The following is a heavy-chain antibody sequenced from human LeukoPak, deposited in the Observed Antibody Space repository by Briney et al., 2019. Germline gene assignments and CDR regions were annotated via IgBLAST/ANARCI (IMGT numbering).Heavy chain of an antibody. V-gene: IGHV3-30*04. J-gene: IGHJ4*02. Sequence: GGSLRLSCAASGFTFSSYAMHWVRQAPGKGLDWVAFIHYDGNNKYYADSVKGRFTISRDNSKNTVYLQMNSLRPEDTAVYYCAARRLTVTTEIDYWGQGTLVTVSS. CDR1: GFTFSSYA. CDR2: IHYDGNNK. CDR3: AARRLTVTTEIDY. D-gene: IGHD4-17*01.